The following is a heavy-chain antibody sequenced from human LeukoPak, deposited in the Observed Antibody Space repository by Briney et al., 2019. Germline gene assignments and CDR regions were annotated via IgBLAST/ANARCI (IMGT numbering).Heavy chain of an antibody. CDR3: ARNAYGAQTPSDV. J-gene: IGHJ6*02. CDR1: GGSISGYY. CDR2: IYYSGNT. Sequence: SETLSLTCTVSGGSISGYYWSWIRQPPAKGLEWIGYIYYSGNTNYNPSLKSRVTISVDTSKNQFSLTLSSVTAADTAVYYCARNAYGAQTPSDVWGQGTTVTVSS. D-gene: IGHD4-17*01. V-gene: IGHV4-59*01.